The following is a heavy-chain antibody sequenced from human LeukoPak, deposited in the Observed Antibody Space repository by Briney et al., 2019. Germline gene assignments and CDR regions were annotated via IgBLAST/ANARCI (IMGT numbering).Heavy chain of an antibody. CDR2: IHDSGSA. Sequence: SETLSLTCTVSGGSISSYYWSWIRQPPGKGLEWIGYIHDSGSADYNPSLKSRVTISVDTSKDQISLKVTSVTAADTAVYYCARALTPSDAFDIWGQGTMVTVSS. CDR1: GGSISSYY. V-gene: IGHV4-59*01. J-gene: IGHJ3*02. CDR3: ARALTPSDAFDI.